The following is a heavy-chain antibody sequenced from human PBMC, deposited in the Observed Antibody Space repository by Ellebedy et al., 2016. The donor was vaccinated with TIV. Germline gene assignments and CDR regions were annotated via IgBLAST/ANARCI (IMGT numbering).Heavy chain of an antibody. CDR2: MYHSGST. CDR3: ARDGAGRWDY. V-gene: IGHV4-38-2*02. J-gene: IGHJ4*02. Sequence: MPSETLSLTCSVSGSSISRGYYWGWIRPPPGRGLGWIGSMYHSGSTYYSTSLKSRVTISVDTSKHQLSLRLSSVTAADTAVNYCARDGAGRWDYWGPGTLVTVSS. D-gene: IGHD4-23*01. CDR1: GSSISRGYY.